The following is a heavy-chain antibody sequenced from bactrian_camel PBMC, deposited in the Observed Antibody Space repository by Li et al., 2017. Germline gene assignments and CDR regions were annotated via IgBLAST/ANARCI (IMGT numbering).Heavy chain of an antibody. J-gene: IGHJ4*01. Sequence: VQLVESGGGSVQPGGSLTLSCVASGNNYRSNCMAWFRQAPGQEREGVAAISRDGSTSYADSVKGRFTISHDKARNTVYLKMDSLKAGDTAMYYCAASGNYQYTDYDYRYWGQGTQVTVS. D-gene: IGHD4*01. CDR2: ISRDGST. V-gene: IGHV3S53*01. CDR1: GNNYRSNC. CDR3: AASGNYQYTDYDYRY.